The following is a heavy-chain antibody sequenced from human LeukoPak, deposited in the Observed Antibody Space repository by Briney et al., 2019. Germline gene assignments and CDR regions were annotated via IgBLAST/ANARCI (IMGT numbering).Heavy chain of an antibody. D-gene: IGHD6-13*01. CDR2: INHSGST. CDR1: GGSFSGYY. CDR3: ARGRLYSSSWYGLFDY. V-gene: IGHV4-34*01. Sequence: SETLSLTCAVYGGSFSGYYWSWIRQPPGKGLEWIGEINHSGSTNYNPSLKSRVTISVDTSKNQFSLKLSSVTAADTAVYYCARGRLYSSSWYGLFDYWGQGTLVTVSS. J-gene: IGHJ4*02.